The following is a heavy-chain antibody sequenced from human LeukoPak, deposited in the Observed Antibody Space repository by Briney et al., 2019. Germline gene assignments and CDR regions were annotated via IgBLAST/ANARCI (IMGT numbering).Heavy chain of an antibody. J-gene: IGHJ4*02. CDR2: ISPDSRHT. D-gene: IGHD3-10*01. Sequence: GGSLRLSCAASGFTFSSYAMNWVRLAPGKGLEGVSSISPDSRHTFYADSVKRRFTISRDNAKSPLFLQMNSLRADGTAVYYCARDFLGEGGAGGYWGQGTLVTVSS. V-gene: IGHV3-21*01. CDR1: GFTFSSYA. CDR3: ARDFLGEGGAGGY.